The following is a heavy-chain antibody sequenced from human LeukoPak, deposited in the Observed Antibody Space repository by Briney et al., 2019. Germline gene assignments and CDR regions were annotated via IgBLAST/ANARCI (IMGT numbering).Heavy chain of an antibody. Sequence: GGSLRLSCAASGFTFSSYAMHWVRQAPGKGLEYLSGISNDGITTYHATSVKGRFTISSDNSKNTLYLQVGSLRPEDMAVYYCARDRHSGSDSPFDYWGQGTPVTVSS. J-gene: IGHJ4*02. D-gene: IGHD5-12*01. CDR2: ISNDGITT. CDR1: GFTFSSYA. V-gene: IGHV3-64*01. CDR3: ARDRHSGSDSPFDY.